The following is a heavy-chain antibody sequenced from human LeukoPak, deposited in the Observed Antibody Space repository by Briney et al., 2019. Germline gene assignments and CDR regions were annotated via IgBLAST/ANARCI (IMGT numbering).Heavy chain of an antibody. CDR1: GYTFTGYY. CDR3: ARGAPTVPVPATAIGIGDY. D-gene: IGHD2-2*01. Sequence: GASVKVSCKASGYTFTGYYMHWVRQAPGQGLEWMGWINPNSGGTNYAQKFQGWVTMTRDTSISTAYMELSRLRSDDTAVYYCARGAPTVPVPATAIGIGDYWGQGTLVTVSS. CDR2: INPNSGGT. V-gene: IGHV1-2*04. J-gene: IGHJ4*02.